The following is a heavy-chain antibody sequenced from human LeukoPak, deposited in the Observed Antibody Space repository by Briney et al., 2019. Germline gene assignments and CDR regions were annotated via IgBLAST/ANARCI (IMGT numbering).Heavy chain of an antibody. CDR2: IYYSGST. CDR1: GGSISSSSYY. V-gene: IGHV4-39*01. D-gene: IGHD3-3*01. Sequence: SETLSLTCTVSGGSISSSSYYWGWIRQPPGEGLEWIGSIYYSGSTYYNPSLKSRVTISVDTSKNQFSLKLSSVTAADTAVYYCARVYDFWSGYQPLYYYYYYMDVWGKGTTVTVSS. CDR3: ARVYDFWSGYQPLYYYYYYMDV. J-gene: IGHJ6*03.